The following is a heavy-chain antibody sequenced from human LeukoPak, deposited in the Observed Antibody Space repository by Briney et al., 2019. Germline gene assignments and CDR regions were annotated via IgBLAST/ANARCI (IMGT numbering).Heavy chain of an antibody. Sequence: GGSLRLSCAASGLTFSSYAMSWVRQAPGKGLEWVSAISGSGGSTYYADSVKGRFTISRDNSKNTLYLQMNSLRAEDTAVYYCAKDSTMVRGVIMGEAIFDYWGQGTLVTVST. J-gene: IGHJ4*02. CDR1: GLTFSSYA. CDR3: AKDSTMVRGVIMGEAIFDY. CDR2: ISGSGGST. D-gene: IGHD3-10*01. V-gene: IGHV3-23*01.